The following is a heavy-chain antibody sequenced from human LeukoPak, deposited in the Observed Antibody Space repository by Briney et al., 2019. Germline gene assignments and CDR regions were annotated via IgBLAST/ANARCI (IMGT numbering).Heavy chain of an antibody. CDR1: GFTFGDYA. J-gene: IGHJ4*02. V-gene: IGHV3-49*04. CDR3: TRDLYGSGSYYNRPFDY. CDR2: IRSKAYGGTT. Sequence: GGSLRLPCTASGFTFGDYAMSWVRQAPGKGLEWVGFIRSKAYGGTTEYAASVKGRFTISRDDSKSIAYLQMNSLKTEDTAVYYCTRDLYGSGSYYNRPFDYWGQGTLVTVSS. D-gene: IGHD3-10*01.